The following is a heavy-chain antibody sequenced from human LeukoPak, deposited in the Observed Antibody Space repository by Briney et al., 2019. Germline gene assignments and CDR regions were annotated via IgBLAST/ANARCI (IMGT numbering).Heavy chain of an antibody. CDR1: GFTFTSSA. V-gene: IGHV1-58*01. CDR3: AAVLTMVRGVIIPNFDY. CDR2: IVVGSGNT. D-gene: IGHD3-10*01. Sequence: SVKVSCKASGFTFTSSAVQWVRQARGQRLEWIGWIVVGSGNTNYAQKFQERVTITRDMSTSTAYMELSSLRSEDTAVYYCAAVLTMVRGVIIPNFDYWGQGPLVTVSS. J-gene: IGHJ4*02.